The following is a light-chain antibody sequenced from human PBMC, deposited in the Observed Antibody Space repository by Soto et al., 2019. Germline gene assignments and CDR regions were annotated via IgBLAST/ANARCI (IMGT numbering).Light chain of an antibody. V-gene: IGKV1-33*01. J-gene: IGKJ1*01. CDR3: QQYDTYWT. Sequence: DIQMTQSPSSLSASVGERVTITCQASQDISNYLNWYQQKPGKAPKLLIYDASTLESGVPSRFSGSGSGTEFTLTISSLQPDDFATYYCQQYDTYWTFGQGTKVDIK. CDR2: DAS. CDR1: QDISNY.